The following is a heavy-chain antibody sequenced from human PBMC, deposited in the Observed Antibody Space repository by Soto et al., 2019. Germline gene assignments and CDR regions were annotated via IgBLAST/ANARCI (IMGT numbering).Heavy chain of an antibody. Sequence: GASVKVSCKASGYTFTGYYMHWVRQAPGQGLEWKGWINPNSGGTNYAQKFQGWVTMTRDTSISTAYMELSRLRSDDTAVYYCARVAAAGTNYYYGMDVWGQGTTVTVSS. D-gene: IGHD6-13*01. J-gene: IGHJ6*02. V-gene: IGHV1-2*04. CDR3: ARVAAAGTNYYYGMDV. CDR2: INPNSGGT. CDR1: GYTFTGYY.